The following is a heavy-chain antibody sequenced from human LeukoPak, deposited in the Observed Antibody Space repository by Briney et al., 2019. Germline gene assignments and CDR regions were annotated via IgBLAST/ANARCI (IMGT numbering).Heavy chain of an antibody. Sequence: SETLSLTCGVSGGSISNTNWWTWDRQPPGKGLEWIGEVNLQGSTNYNPSLKSRVAISVDKSENHISLKLTSVTAADTAVYYCARDGNSGRAFDNWGQGTLVTVSS. D-gene: IGHD4-23*01. CDR3: ARDGNSGRAFDN. CDR2: VNLQGST. V-gene: IGHV4-4*02. CDR1: GGSISNTNW. J-gene: IGHJ4*02.